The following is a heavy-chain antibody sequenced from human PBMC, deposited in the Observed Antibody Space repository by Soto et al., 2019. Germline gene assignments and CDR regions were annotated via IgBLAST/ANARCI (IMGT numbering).Heavy chain of an antibody. J-gene: IGHJ6*03. D-gene: IGHD1-20*01. CDR2: IYYSGST. CDR3: ARHVGDNWNYYDYMDV. V-gene: IGHV4-39*01. Sequence: SETLCLPCTVSGGFISSGSYYWGWIRQPPGKGLEWIGSIYYSGSTYYNPSLKSRVTISVDTSKNQFSLKLSSVTAADTAVYYCARHVGDNWNYYDYMDVWGKGTTVT. CDR1: GGFISSGSYY.